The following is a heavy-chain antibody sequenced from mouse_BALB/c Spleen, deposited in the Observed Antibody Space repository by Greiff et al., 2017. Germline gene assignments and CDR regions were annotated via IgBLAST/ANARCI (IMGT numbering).Heavy chain of an antibody. CDR2: IDPETGST. CDR1: GYTFTDYD. J-gene: IGHJ2*01. Sequence: QVHVKQSGAELVRPGASVTLSCKASGYTFTDYDMHWVKQTPVHGLEWIGAIDPETGSTAYNQKFKGKATLTADKSSSTAYMELRSLTSEDSAVYYCTRSYSTTIAYVDYWGQGTTLTVSS. D-gene: IGHD2-4*01. CDR3: TRSYSTTIAYVDY. V-gene: IGHV1-15*01.